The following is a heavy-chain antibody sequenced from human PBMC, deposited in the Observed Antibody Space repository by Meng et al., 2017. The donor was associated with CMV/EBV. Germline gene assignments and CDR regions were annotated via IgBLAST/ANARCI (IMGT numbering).Heavy chain of an antibody. V-gene: IGHV3-11*01. CDR3: ARGGRITMIVVVSHDY. J-gene: IGHJ4*02. CDR2: ISSSGSTI. D-gene: IGHD3-22*01. CDR1: GFTFSDYY. Sequence: GESLKISCAASGFTFSDYYMSWIRQAPGKGLEWVSYISSSGSTIYYADSVKGRFTISRDNAKNSLYLQMNSLRAEDTAVYYCARGGRITMIVVVSHDYWGQGTLVTVSS.